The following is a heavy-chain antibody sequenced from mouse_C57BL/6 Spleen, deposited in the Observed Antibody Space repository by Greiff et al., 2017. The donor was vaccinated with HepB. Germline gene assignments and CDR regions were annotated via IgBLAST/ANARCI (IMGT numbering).Heavy chain of an antibody. CDR1: GYAFSSFW. Sequence: QVQLQQSGPELVKPGASVKISCKASGYAFSSFWLNWVKQRPGKGLEWIGRIYPGDGDTNYNGKFKGKATLTADKSSSTAYMQLSSLTSEDSAVYFRARRNSYAMDYWGQGASVTDSS. D-gene: IGHD5-1-1*01. V-gene: IGHV1-82*01. CDR3: ARRNSYAMDY. CDR2: IYPGDGDT. J-gene: IGHJ4*01.